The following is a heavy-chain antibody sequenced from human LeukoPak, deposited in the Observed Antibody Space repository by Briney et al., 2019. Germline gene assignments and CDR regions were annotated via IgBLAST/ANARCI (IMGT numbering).Heavy chain of an antibody. D-gene: IGHD3-3*01. J-gene: IGHJ6*03. Sequence: GASVKVSCKASGCTFTSYDINWVRQATGQGLEWMGWMNPNSGNTGYAQKFQGRVTITRNTSISTAYMELSSLRSEDTAVYYCARGIRFDFWSGYSSYYYYMDVWGKGTTVTVSS. V-gene: IGHV1-8*03. CDR2: MNPNSGNT. CDR1: GCTFTSYD. CDR3: ARGIRFDFWSGYSSYYYYMDV.